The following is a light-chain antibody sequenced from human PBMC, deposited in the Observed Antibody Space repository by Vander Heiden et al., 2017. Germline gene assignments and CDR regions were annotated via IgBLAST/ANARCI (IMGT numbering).Light chain of an antibody. J-gene: IGKJ1*01. CDR2: DAS. CDR1: QDISNY. Sequence: DIQMPQSPSSLSASVGDRVTITCQASQDISNYLNWYQQKPGKAPKLLIYDASNLETGVPSRFSGSGSGTDFTFTISSLQPEDIATYYCQQDDNIPRTFGQGTKVEIK. V-gene: IGKV1-33*01. CDR3: QQDDNIPRT.